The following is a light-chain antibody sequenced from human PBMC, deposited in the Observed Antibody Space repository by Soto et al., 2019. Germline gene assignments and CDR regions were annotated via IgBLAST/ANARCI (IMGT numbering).Light chain of an antibody. Sequence: EIVLTQSPGTLSLSPGERATLSCRASQSVSSNYLAWYQQKPGQAPKLLIYAASNRITGIPDRFSGSGSGTDFTLTISRLEPDDFAVYHCQQYGSTPRTFGQGTKVEIQ. CDR2: AAS. CDR1: QSVSSNY. V-gene: IGKV3-20*01. J-gene: IGKJ1*01. CDR3: QQYGSTPRT.